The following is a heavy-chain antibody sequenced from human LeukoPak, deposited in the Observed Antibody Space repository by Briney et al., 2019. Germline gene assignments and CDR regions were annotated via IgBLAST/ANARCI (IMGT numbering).Heavy chain of an antibody. CDR1: GGTFSSYA. D-gene: IGHD5-18*01. J-gene: IGHJ3*02. CDR3: ARGRGYSYGSDAFDI. Sequence: SVKVSCTASGGTFSSYAISWVRQAPGQGLEWMGGIIPIFGTANYAQKFQGRVTITADESTSTAYMELSSLRSEDTAVYYCARGRGYSYGSDAFDIWGQGTMVTVSS. V-gene: IGHV1-69*13. CDR2: IIPIFGTA.